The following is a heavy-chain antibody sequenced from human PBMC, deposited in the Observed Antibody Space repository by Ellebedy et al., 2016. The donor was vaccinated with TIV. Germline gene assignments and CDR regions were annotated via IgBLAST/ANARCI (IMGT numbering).Heavy chain of an antibody. D-gene: IGHD2/OR15-2a*01. CDR1: GFTFASSS. CDR3: AKDSKEFRS. Sequence: PGGSLRLSCAASGFTFASSSMSWVRQAPGKGLEWVSTITTPGGSTFYADSVKGRFTISRDNSKNTLYLQMHSLRADDPAVYYCAKDSKEFRSWGQGTLVTVSS. J-gene: IGHJ5*02. V-gene: IGHV3-23*01. CDR2: ITTPGGST.